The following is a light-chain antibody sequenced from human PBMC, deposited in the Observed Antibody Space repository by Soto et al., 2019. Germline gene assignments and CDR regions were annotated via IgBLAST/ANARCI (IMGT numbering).Light chain of an antibody. CDR3: SSYTTSVTWV. Sequence: QSVLTQPASVSGSPGQSITISCTGTSSDIGAYNYVSWYQQHPGKAPKLMVYDVGTRPSGVSDRFSASKSGNTASLTISGLQAEDEADYYCSSYTTSVTWVFGGGTKRTVL. CDR1: SSDIGAYNY. CDR2: DVG. V-gene: IGLV2-14*01. J-gene: IGLJ3*02.